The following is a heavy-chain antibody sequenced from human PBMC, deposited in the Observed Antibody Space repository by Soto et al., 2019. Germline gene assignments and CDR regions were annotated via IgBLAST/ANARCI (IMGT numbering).Heavy chain of an antibody. CDR3: ARDGGAY. D-gene: IGHD3-10*01. V-gene: IGHV3-30-3*01. CDR2: MSYDGSNK. Sequence: QVQLVESGGGVVQPGRSLRLSCAASGFTFSSYAMHWVRRAPGKGLEWMAVMSYDGSNKYYADSVKGRFTISRDNSKNTLYLQMNSRRPEDTAMYYCARDGGAYWGQGTLVFVSS. J-gene: IGHJ4*02. CDR1: GFTFSSYA.